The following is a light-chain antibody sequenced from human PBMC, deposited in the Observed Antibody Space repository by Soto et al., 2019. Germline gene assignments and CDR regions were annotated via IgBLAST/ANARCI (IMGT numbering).Light chain of an antibody. CDR3: CSYTTSSTLV. CDR2: EVS. J-gene: IGLJ1*01. CDR1: SNDIGAYKY. Sequence: QSVLTQPASVSGSPGQSITISCTGSSNDIGAYKYVSWYQQYPGKAPKLIIFEVSNRPSGVSNRFSGPKSGNTASLTISGLQAEDEADYYCCSYTTSSTLVFGTGTKVTVL. V-gene: IGLV2-14*01.